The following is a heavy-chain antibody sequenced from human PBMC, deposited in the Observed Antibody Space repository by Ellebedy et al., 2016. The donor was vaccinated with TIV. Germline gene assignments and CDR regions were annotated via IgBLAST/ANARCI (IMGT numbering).Heavy chain of an antibody. CDR2: IYHSGRA. CDR1: GGSFSGYF. CDR3: ARAKGYCSGGSCLNWVDP. J-gene: IGHJ5*02. D-gene: IGHD2-15*01. Sequence: SETLSLTCGVFGGSFSGYFWSWIRQPPGKGLEWIGEIYHSGRANYNPSLKSRVTVSVDTSKNQFSLKLSSVTAADTAVYYCARAKGYCSGGSCLNWVDPWGQGTLVTVSS. V-gene: IGHV4-34*01.